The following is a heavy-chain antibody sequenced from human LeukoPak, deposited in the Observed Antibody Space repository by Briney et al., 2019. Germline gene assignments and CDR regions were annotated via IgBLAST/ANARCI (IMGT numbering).Heavy chain of an antibody. D-gene: IGHD2-2*01. CDR2: IIPIFGTA. J-gene: IGHJ5*02. Sequence: SVKVSCKASGGTFSSYAISWVRQAPGQRLEWMGGIIPIFGTAIYAQKFQGRVTITTDESTSTAYMELSSLRSEDTAVYYCASGGGVVVPAFNNWFDPWGQGTLVTVSS. CDR1: GGTFSSYA. CDR3: ASGGGVVVPAFNNWFDP. V-gene: IGHV1-69*05.